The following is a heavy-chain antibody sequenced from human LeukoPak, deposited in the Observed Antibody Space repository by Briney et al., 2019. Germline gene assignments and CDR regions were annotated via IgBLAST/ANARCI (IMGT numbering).Heavy chain of an antibody. D-gene: IGHD4-17*01. Sequence: GGSLRLSCAASGCTFSSYGMHWVRQAPGKGLEWVAVISYDGSNKYYADSVKGRFTISRDNSKTTLYLQMNSLRAEDTAVYYCAKPLLEYTVTTPYGYWGQGTLVTVSS. CDR1: GCTFSSYG. J-gene: IGHJ4*02. CDR3: AKPLLEYTVTTPYGY. V-gene: IGHV3-30*18. CDR2: ISYDGSNK.